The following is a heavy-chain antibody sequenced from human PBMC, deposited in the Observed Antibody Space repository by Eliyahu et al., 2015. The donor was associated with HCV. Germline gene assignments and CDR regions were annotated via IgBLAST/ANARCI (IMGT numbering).Heavy chain of an antibody. V-gene: IGHV3-74*01. CDR1: XFTFSXYW. CDR2: IYSNEVPA. CDR3: AREEHNSVDF. D-gene: IGHD4-23*01. J-gene: IGHJ4*02. Sequence: EVQLVESGGGLVQPGGSLRLSCAXSXFTFSXYWXHWXRQAPGKGLXWVSNIYSNEVPANYPDSVKGRFTISRDNAKNTLYLQMNSLRVEDTAVYYCAREEHNSVDFWGQGTLVTVSS.